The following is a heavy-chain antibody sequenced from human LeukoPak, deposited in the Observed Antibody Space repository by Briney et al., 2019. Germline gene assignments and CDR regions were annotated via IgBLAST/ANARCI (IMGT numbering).Heavy chain of an antibody. D-gene: IGHD2-2*01. V-gene: IGHV4-59*08. J-gene: IGHJ4*02. CDR3: ARLALIERDIVVVPTAYYYFDY. CDR2: IYYSGST. CDR1: GGSISSYY. Sequence: PSETLSLICTVSGGSISSYYWSWIRQPPGKGLVWFGYIYYSGSTNYNPSLKSRVTISVDTSKNQFSLKLSSVTAADTAVYYCARLALIERDIVVVPTAYYYFDYWGQGTLVTVSS.